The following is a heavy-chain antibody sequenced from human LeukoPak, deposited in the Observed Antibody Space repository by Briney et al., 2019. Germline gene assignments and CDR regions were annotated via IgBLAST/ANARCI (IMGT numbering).Heavy chain of an antibody. CDR3: ARDLSVYSYGPTFDY. V-gene: IGHV3-30*04. J-gene: IGHJ4*02. CDR1: GFTFSSYT. Sequence: PGGSLRLSCAASGFTFSSYTMHWVRQAPGKGLEWVAVISYDGSNKYYADSVKGRFTISRDNSKNTLYLQMNSPRAEDTAVYYCARDLSVYSYGPTFDYWGQGTLVTVSS. D-gene: IGHD5-18*01. CDR2: ISYDGSNK.